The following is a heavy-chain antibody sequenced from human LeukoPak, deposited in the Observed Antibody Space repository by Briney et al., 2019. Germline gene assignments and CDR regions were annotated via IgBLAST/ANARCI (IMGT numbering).Heavy chain of an antibody. D-gene: IGHD3-3*01. CDR3: AKDYYDFWSGYSSYYYYGMDV. Sequence: ETGGSLRLSCADSGFTFSSYAMSWVRQAPGKGLEWVSAISGSGGSTYYADSVKGRFTISRDNSKNTLYLQMNGLRAEDTAVYYCAKDYYDFWSGYSSYYYYGMDVWGQGTTVTVSS. CDR1: GFTFSSYA. CDR2: ISGSGGST. J-gene: IGHJ6*02. V-gene: IGHV3-23*01.